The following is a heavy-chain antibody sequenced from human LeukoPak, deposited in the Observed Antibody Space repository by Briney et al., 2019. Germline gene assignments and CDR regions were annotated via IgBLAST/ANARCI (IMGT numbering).Heavy chain of an antibody. D-gene: IGHD1-26*01. V-gene: IGHV1-69*13. CDR2: IIPIFGTA. CDR3: ASTIRTGERELLLFDY. J-gene: IGHJ4*02. CDR1: GGTFSSYA. Sequence: ASVNVSCKASGGTFSSYAISWVRQAPGQGLEWMGGIIPIFGTANYAQKFQGRVTITADESTSTAYMELSSLRSEDTAVYYCASTIRTGERELLLFDYWGQGTLVTVSS.